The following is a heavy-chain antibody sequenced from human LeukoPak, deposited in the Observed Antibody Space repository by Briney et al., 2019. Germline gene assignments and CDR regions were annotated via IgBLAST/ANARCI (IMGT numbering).Heavy chain of an antibody. CDR1: GFTFSSYS. D-gene: IGHD5-12*01. V-gene: IGHV3-23*01. Sequence: GGSLRLSCAASGFTFSSYSMSWVRQAPGKGLEWVSDISSSGSSIYYADSVKGRFTISRDNSKNTLYLQMNSLRAEDTAVYYFARDAPVGGYEREGYGFDYWGQGTLVTVSS. CDR3: ARDAPVGGYEREGYGFDY. J-gene: IGHJ4*02. CDR2: ISSSGSSI.